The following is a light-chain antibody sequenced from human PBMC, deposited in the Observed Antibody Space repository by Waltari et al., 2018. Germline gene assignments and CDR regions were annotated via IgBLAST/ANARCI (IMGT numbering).Light chain of an antibody. J-gene: IGLJ2*01. Sequence: QSVLTQPPSASGTPGQRVTISCSGSSSNIGSNYVYWYQHPPGTAPKLLIYRNNQRPSGVPDRFSGSKSGTSASLAISGLRSEDEADYYCVAWDDSLSGQVVFGGGTKLTVL. V-gene: IGLV1-47*01. CDR1: SSNIGSNY. CDR3: VAWDDSLSGQVV. CDR2: RNN.